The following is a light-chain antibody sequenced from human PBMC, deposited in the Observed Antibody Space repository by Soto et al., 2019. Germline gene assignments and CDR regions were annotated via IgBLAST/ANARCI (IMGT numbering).Light chain of an antibody. CDR1: QSISSW. J-gene: IGKJ2*01. CDR3: QQYNSYLYN. Sequence: DIQMTQSPSTLSASVGDRVTITCRASQSISSWLAWYQQKPGKAPKLLIYDASILESGVPSRFSGSGSGTAFTLTISSLQPDDFAAYYCQQYNSYLYNFGQGSKLEIK. V-gene: IGKV1-5*01. CDR2: DAS.